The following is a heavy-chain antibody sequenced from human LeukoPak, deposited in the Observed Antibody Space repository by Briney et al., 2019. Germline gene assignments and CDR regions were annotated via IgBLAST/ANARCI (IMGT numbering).Heavy chain of an antibody. J-gene: IGHJ4*02. CDR2: INTGATSE. CDR1: GFTFINFE. Sequence: GGSLRLSCTASGFTFINFEMNWVRQAPGKGLQWLAYINTGATSEYYADSVKGRITISRDNAKNSLYLQMNSLRVEDTAIYYCARVVCTGGSCFQNDYWGQGTLVTVSS. D-gene: IGHD2-15*01. CDR3: ARVVCTGGSCFQNDY. V-gene: IGHV3-48*03.